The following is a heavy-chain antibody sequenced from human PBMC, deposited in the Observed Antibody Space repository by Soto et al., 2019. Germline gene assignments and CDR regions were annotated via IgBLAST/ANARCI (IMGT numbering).Heavy chain of an antibody. CDR1: AYMLTELV. CDR2: FDPEDGKT. V-gene: IGHV1-24*01. J-gene: IGHJ6*02. D-gene: IGHD1-7*01. CDR3: VADRRIVGTTGGFGL. Sequence: ASVKVSCKVSAYMLTELVMHWVRQAPGKGLEWMGGFDPEDGKTTYPQKFQGRVTMTEETSTDTAHMELSSLTSEDTAVYYCVADRRIVGTTGGFGLWGQGTTVTVSS.